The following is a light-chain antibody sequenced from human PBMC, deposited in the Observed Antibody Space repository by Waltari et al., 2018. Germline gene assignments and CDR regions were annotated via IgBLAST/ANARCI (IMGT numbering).Light chain of an antibody. V-gene: IGLV2-18*02. CDR1: NSDVGAYYR. Sequence: QSALTQPPSVSGSPGQSVTISCTGSNSDVGAYYRVSRYQQSPGTAPKVVIYEVSNRPSGVPDRFSGSKAGNTASLTISGLQAEDEADYYCASYTPSSALVFGGGTKVTVL. CDR3: ASYTPSSALV. J-gene: IGLJ2*01. CDR2: EVS.